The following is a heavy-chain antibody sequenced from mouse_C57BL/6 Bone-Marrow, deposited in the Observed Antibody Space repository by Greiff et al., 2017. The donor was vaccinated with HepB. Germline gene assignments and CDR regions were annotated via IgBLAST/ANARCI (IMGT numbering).Heavy chain of an antibody. D-gene: IGHD1-1*01. CDR1: GFTFSSYA. CDR3: ARVGDYYGSLSYCDY. V-gene: IGHV5-4*03. J-gene: IGHJ2*01. CDR2: ISDGGSYT. Sequence: EVKVVESGGGLVKPGGSLKLSCAASGFTFSSYAMSWVRQTPEKRLEWVATISDGGSYTYYPDNVKGRFTISRDNAKNNLYLQMSHLKSEDTAMYYCARVGDYYGSLSYCDYWGQGTTLTVSS.